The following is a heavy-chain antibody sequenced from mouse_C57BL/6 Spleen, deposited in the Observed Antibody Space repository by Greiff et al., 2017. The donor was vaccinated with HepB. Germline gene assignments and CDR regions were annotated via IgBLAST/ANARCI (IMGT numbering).Heavy chain of an antibody. CDR2: INPNNGGT. J-gene: IGHJ2*01. V-gene: IGHV1-26*01. CDR3: ARGVGTWYFDY. CDR1: GYTFTDYY. D-gene: IGHD4-1*01. Sequence: EVQLQQSGPELVKPGASVKISCKASGYTFTDYYMNWVKQSHGKSLEWIGDINPNNGGTSYNQKFKGKATLTVDKSSSTAYMELRSLTSEDSAVYYCARGVGTWYFDYWGQGTTLTVSS.